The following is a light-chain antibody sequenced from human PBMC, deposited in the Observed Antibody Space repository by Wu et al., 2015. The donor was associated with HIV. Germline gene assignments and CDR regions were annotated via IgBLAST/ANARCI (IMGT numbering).Light chain of an antibody. Sequence: DIQMTQSPSTLSASLGDRVTITCRASQNIYSWLAWYQQKPGRAPKVLISKAPTLESGVPSRFSGSGSGTEYTLTINNLQPDDFATYFCQQYHIFWTFGQGTKVEMK. J-gene: IGKJ1*01. CDR2: KAP. CDR1: QNIYSW. V-gene: IGKV1-5*03. CDR3: QQYHIFWT.